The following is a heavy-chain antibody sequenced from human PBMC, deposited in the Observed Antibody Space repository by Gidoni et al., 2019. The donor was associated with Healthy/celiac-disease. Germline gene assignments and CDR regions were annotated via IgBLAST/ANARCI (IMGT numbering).Heavy chain of an antibody. CDR3: AREDWYFDL. Sequence: QVQLQESGPGLVKPSQTLSLTCTVSGGSISSGSYYWSWIRQPAGKGLEWIGRIYTSGSTNYNPSLKSRVTISVDTSKNQFSLKLSSVTAADTAVYYCAREDWYFDLWGRGTLVTVSS. CDR1: GGSISSGSYY. V-gene: IGHV4-61*02. CDR2: IYTSGST. J-gene: IGHJ2*01.